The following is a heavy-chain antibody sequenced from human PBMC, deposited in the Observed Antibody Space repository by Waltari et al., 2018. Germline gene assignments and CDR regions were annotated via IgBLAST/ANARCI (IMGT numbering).Heavy chain of an antibody. CDR1: GGYIRSSSYY. J-gene: IGHJ6*02. Sequence: QLQMQESGPGLVKPSETLSLTCTVSGGYIRSSSYYWGWMRQPPGKGLEWIGSIYYSGSTYYNPSLKSRVTISVDTSKNQFSLKLSSVTAADTAVYYCAIDFAWFREPYYGMDVWGQGTTVTVSS. CDR3: AIDFAWFREPYYGMDV. D-gene: IGHD3-10*01. V-gene: IGHV4-39*07. CDR2: IYYSGST.